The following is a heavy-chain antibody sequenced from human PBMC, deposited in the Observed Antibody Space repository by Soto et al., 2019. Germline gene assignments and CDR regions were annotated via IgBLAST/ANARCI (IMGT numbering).Heavy chain of an antibody. CDR1: GYTFTGYY. CDR2: INPNSGGT. V-gene: IGHV1-2*04. J-gene: IGHJ4*02. CDR3: AREGRSGSYWSGFDY. D-gene: IGHD1-26*01. Sequence: GASVKVSCXASGYTFTGYYMHWVRQAPGQGLEWMGWINPNSGGTNYAQKFQGWVTMTRDTSISTAYMELSRLRSDDTAVYYCAREGRSGSYWSGFDYWGQGTLVTVSS.